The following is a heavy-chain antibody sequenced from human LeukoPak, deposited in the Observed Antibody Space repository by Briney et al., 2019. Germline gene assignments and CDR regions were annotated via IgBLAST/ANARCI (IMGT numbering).Heavy chain of an antibody. J-gene: IGHJ4*02. V-gene: IGHV4-4*07. CDR3: ARDSRIAAAGTDS. D-gene: IGHD6-13*01. Sequence: SQTLSLTCTVSGASISSYFWSWIRQPAGKGLEWIGRIYTSGNTNYNASLKSRVTMSLDTSKNQLSLKLRSVTAADTAMYYCARDSRIAAAGTDSWGQGTLVIVSS. CDR1: GASISSYF. CDR2: IYTSGNT.